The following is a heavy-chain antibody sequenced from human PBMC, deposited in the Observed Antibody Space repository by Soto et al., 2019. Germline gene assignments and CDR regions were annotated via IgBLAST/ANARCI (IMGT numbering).Heavy chain of an antibody. D-gene: IGHD4-4*01. J-gene: IGHJ6*03. Sequence: QVQLFQSGTEVKKPGASVKVSCKASGYTFTSYGISWVRQARGQGPEWMGWIRGYNGHTDYPQKFQGKVTMTPDTSKSTAYMELRSLRSDDTAVYYCAKADSNYAGRFSYSYMDVWGNGTLVTVSS. CDR1: GYTFTSYG. V-gene: IGHV1-18*01. CDR3: AKADSNYAGRFSYSYMDV. CDR2: IRGYNGHT.